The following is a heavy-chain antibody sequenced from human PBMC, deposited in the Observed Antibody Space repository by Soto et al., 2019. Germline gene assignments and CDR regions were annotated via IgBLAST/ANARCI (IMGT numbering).Heavy chain of an antibody. V-gene: IGHV3-21*01. CDR1: GFIFNTYS. D-gene: IGHD3-3*01. CDR2: ISPSGSYM. J-gene: IGHJ4*02. Sequence: GGSLRLSCAASGFIFNTYSMDWVRQAPGKGLEWVASISPSGSYMYYGDSLKGRFTVSRDDAKNSLYLQMDSLRADDTAIYYCARFGLVTFDCWGQGTLVTVSS. CDR3: ARFGLVTFDC.